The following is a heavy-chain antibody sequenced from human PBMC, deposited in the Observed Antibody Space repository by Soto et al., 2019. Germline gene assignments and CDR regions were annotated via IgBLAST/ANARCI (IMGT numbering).Heavy chain of an antibody. CDR3: AGSRGFGFDF. V-gene: IGHV1-18*01. D-gene: IGHD2-15*01. J-gene: IGHJ4*02. CDR2: LSGDNGDI. CDR1: DYTFNSYG. Sequence: QVQLVQSGDELKKPGASVKVSCKASDYTFNSYGINWVRKAPGQGLEWMGWLSGDNGDIKYAQKFQGRVTMTTDISTSTVYMELRSLSSDDTAVYFCAGSRGFGFDFWGQGTLVTVSS.